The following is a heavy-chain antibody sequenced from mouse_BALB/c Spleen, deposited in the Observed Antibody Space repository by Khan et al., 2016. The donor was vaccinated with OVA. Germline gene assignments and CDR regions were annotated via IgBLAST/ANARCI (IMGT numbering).Heavy chain of an antibody. CDR1: GYTFTSYW. CDR3: ANHGSSSAWFTY. D-gene: IGHD1-1*01. J-gene: IGHJ3*01. CDR2: INTSTGYT. V-gene: IGHV1-7*01. Sequence: VQLQQSGAELAKPGASVKMSCKASGYTFTSYWMHWVQQMPGQGLDWLGYINTSTGYTEYTQKLKDKATLTADKSSHTAYMQLSSLTSEDAAVYYCANHGSSSAWFTYGGQGTLVTVSA.